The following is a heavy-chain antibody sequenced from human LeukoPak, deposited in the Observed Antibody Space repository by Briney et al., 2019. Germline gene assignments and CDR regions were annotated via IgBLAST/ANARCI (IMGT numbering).Heavy chain of an antibody. D-gene: IGHD6-6*01. J-gene: IGHJ4*02. V-gene: IGHV3-9*01. CDR2: ITWNSGEI. Sequence: SLRLFCATSVFTFDDYAMHGVRHAPGEGLEGVSGITWNSGEIPYGDSVKGRFPISRDNPKNSLYLQKNSLRVDHTALYYCAKQEGSSRAFVDWGPRALV. CDR3: AKQEGSSRAFVD. CDR1: VFTFDDYA.